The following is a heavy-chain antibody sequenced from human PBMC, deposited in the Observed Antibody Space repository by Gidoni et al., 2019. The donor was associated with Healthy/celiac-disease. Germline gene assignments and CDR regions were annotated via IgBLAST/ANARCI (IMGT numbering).Heavy chain of an antibody. CDR1: GGTFSSYA. V-gene: IGHV1-69*01. D-gene: IGHD1-26*01. CDR2: IIPIFGTA. Sequence: QVQLVQSGAEVKKPGSSVKVSCKASGGTFSSYAISWVRQAPGQGLEWMGGIIPIFGTANYAQKFQGRVTITADESTSTAYMELSSLRSEDTAVYYCARGDGSYLPGGYYYGMDVWGQGTTVTVSS. J-gene: IGHJ6*02. CDR3: ARGDGSYLPGGYYYGMDV.